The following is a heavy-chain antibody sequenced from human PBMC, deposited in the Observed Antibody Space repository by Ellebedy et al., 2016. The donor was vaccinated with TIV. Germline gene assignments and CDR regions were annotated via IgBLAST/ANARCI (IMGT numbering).Heavy chain of an antibody. CDR3: ARRGTYYYGSGSSGDY. CDR1: GGSISSSSYY. D-gene: IGHD3-10*01. V-gene: IGHV4-39*01. J-gene: IGHJ4*02. Sequence: MPSETLSLTCTVSGGSISSSSYYWGWIRQPPGKGLEWIGSIYHSGSTFYNPSLKSRVTISVDTSKNEFSLKLSSVTAADTAVYYCARRGTYYYGSGSSGDYWGQGTLVTVSS. CDR2: IYHSGST.